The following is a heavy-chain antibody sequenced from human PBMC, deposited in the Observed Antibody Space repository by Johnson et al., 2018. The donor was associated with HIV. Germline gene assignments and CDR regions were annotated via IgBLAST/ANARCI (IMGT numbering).Heavy chain of an antibody. CDR3: ASSNYYDRDAFDI. CDR1: GFTVSSNY. J-gene: IGHJ3*02. CDR2: IKQDGSEK. D-gene: IGHD3-16*01. V-gene: IGHV3-7*01. Sequence: VQLVESGGGLIQPGGSLRLSCAVSGFTVSSNYMSWVRQAPGKGLEWVANIKQDGSEKYYVDSVKGRFTISRDNAKNSLYLQMNSLRAEDTAVYYCASSNYYDRDAFDIWGQGTMVTVSS.